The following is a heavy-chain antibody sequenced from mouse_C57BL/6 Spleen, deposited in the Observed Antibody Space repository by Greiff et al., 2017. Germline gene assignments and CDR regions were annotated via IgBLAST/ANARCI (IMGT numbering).Heavy chain of an antibody. CDR2: IYPSDSET. V-gene: IGHV1-61*01. CDR1: GYTFTSYW. J-gene: IGHJ3*01. D-gene: IGHD3-2*02. CDR3: ARAQGTRAY. Sequence: QVQLQQPGAELVRPGSSVKLSCKASGYTFTSYWMDWVKQRPGQGLEWIGNIYPSDSETHYNQKFKDKATLTVDKSSSTAYMQLSSLTAEDSAVYYGARAQGTRAYWGQGTLVTVSA.